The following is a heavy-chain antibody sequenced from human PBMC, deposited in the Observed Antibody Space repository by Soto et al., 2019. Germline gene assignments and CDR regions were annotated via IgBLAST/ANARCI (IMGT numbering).Heavy chain of an antibody. D-gene: IGHD6-19*01. CDR2: ISAYNGNT. Sequence: QVQLVQSGAEVKKPGASVKVSCKASGYTFTSYGISWVRQAPGQGLEWMGWISAYNGNTNYAQKLQGRVTMTTDTSTSTAYRELRSLRSDDTAVYYCARDRSSSGWYKRADYWGQGTLVTVSS. V-gene: IGHV1-18*01. CDR1: GYTFTSYG. CDR3: ARDRSSSGWYKRADY. J-gene: IGHJ4*02.